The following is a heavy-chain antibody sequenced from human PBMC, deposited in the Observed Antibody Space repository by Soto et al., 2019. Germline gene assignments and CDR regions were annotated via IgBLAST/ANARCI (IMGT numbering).Heavy chain of an antibody. CDR1: GFTFDDYA. V-gene: IGHV3-9*01. CDR2: ITWNGVAM. J-gene: IGHJ6*03. CDR3: AKSFVAIRHLYQYIDV. D-gene: IGHD1-1*01. Sequence: EVQLVESGGGLVQPGGSLRLSCAASGFTFDDYAMHWVRQTPGKGLEWVSGITWNGVAMGYAASVQGRFTISRDDAQNSLFLQMNSLRPEDTALYYCAKSFVAIRHLYQYIDVWGKGTTVIVSS.